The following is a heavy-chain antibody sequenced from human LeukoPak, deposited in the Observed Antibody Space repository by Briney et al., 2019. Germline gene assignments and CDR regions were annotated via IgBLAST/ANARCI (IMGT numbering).Heavy chain of an antibody. J-gene: IGHJ6*02. CDR3: ARDGHNWNDDGMDV. CDR1: GGSISSGSYY. V-gene: IGHV4-61*02. D-gene: IGHD1-20*01. CDR2: IYTSGST. Sequence: SQTLSLTCTVSGGSISSGSYYWSWIRQPAGKGLEWIGRIYTSGSTNSNPPLKSRVTISVDTSKNQFSLKLSSVTAADTAVYYCARDGHNWNDDGMDVWGQGTTVTVSS.